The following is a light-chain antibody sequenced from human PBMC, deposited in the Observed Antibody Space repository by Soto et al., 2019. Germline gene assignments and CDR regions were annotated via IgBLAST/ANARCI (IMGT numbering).Light chain of an antibody. CDR2: SNN. CDR3: AAWDDSLNGRV. J-gene: IGLJ2*01. V-gene: IGLV1-44*01. Sequence: QCALTQPPSASGTPGQRVTISCSGSSSNIGSNTVSWYQQLPGTAPKLLIYSNNQRPSGVPDRFSDSKSGTSASLAISGLQSEDEADYYCAAWDDSLNGRVFGGGTKLTVL. CDR1: SSNIGSNT.